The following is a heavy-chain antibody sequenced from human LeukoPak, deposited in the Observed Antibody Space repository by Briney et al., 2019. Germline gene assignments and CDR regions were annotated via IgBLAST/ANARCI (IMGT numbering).Heavy chain of an antibody. V-gene: IGHV4-34*01. CDR1: GGSFSGYY. Sequence: SETLSLPCAVYGGSFSGYYWSWIRQPPGKGLEWIGEINHSGSTNYNPSLKSRVTISVDTSKNQFSLKLSSVTAADTAVYYCARVLLPYGSGGCWFDPWGQGTLVTVSS. D-gene: IGHD3-10*01. J-gene: IGHJ5*02. CDR2: INHSGST. CDR3: ARVLLPYGSGGCWFDP.